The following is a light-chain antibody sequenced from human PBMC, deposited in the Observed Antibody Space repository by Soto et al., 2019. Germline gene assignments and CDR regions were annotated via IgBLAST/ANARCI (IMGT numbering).Light chain of an antibody. CDR3: QQYHRSSIT. CDR1: QSMSSL. CDR2: DAS. V-gene: IGKV1-5*01. J-gene: IGKJ5*01. Sequence: DIQMTQYPSSLSASVGDRVTITYRASQSMSSLLAWYQQKRGKAPILLIYDASTLERGVPSRCSGTGSGTEFTLTISSLQPDDFATYYCQQYHRSSITFGQGTRLEI.